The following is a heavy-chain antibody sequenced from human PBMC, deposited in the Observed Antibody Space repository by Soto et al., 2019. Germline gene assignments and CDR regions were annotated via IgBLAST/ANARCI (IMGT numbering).Heavy chain of an antibody. J-gene: IGHJ4*02. CDR3: ARVTITGTTEGAYYFDY. V-gene: IGHV4-31*03. CDR2: IYYSGST. CDR1: GGSISSGGYY. D-gene: IGHD1-7*01. Sequence: PSETLSLTCTVSGGSISSGGYYWSWIRQHPGKGLERIGYIYYSGSTYYNPSLKGRVTISVDTSKNQFSLKLSSVTAADTAVYYCARVTITGTTEGAYYFDYWGQGTLVTVSS.